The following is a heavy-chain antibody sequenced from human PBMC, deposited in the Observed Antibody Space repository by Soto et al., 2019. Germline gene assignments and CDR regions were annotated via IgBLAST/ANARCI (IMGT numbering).Heavy chain of an antibody. CDR3: ARQPMDDYGDYGEIWWFDP. CDR2: IYYSGST. CDR1: GGSISSSSYY. Sequence: SETLSLTCTVSGGSISSSSYYWGWIRQPPGKGLEWIGSIYYSGSTYYNPSLKSRVTISVDTSKNQFSLKLSSVTAADTAVYYCARQPMDDYGDYGEIWWFDPWGQGTLVTVSS. D-gene: IGHD4-17*01. V-gene: IGHV4-39*01. J-gene: IGHJ5*02.